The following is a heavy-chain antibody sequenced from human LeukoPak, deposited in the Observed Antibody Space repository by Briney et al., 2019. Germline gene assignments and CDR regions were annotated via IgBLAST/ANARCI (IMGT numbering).Heavy chain of an antibody. CDR2: IIPILGIA. D-gene: IGHD4-17*01. J-gene: IGHJ3*02. V-gene: IGHV1-69*04. CDR3: ARDLDYVGDYAFDI. CDR1: GYTFTSYG. Sequence: GASVKVSCKASGYTFTSYGISWVRQAPGQGLEWMGRIIPILGIANYAQKFQGRVTITADKSTSTAYMELSSLRSEDTAVYYCARDLDYVGDYAFDIWGQGTMVTVSS.